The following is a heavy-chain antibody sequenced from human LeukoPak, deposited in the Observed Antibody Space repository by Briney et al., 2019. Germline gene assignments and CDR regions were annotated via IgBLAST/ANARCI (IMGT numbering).Heavy chain of an antibody. Sequence: PGGSLRLSCAASGFTFSSYAMSWVRQALGKRLEWVSAISGSGGSTYYADSVKGRFTISRDNSKNTLYLQMNSLRAEDTAVYYCAKGSGYHTTYYFDYWGQGTLVTVSS. CDR1: GFTFSSYA. V-gene: IGHV3-23*01. J-gene: IGHJ4*02. CDR3: AKGSGYHTTYYFDY. CDR2: ISGSGGST. D-gene: IGHD5-12*01.